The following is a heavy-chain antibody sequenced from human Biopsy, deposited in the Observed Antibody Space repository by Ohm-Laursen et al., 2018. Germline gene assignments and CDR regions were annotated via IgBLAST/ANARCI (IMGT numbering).Heavy chain of an antibody. CDR3: ARGPHSGSHSCFDY. J-gene: IGHJ4*02. CDR2: IIPMFGTA. V-gene: IGHV1-69*13. CDR1: GGTFINYA. Sequence: GASVKVSCKASGGTFINYAISWVRQAPGQGLEWMGGIIPMFGTANYAQMFQGRVTISADESTSTSYIELSSFTTEDTAIYYCARGPHSGSHSCFDYWGRGTLVTVSS. D-gene: IGHD1-26*01.